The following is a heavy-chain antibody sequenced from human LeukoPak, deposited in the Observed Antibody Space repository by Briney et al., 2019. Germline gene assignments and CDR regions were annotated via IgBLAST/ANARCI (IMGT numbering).Heavy chain of an antibody. CDR1: GFTFSNSW. CDR3: ASGNYFDY. J-gene: IGHJ4*02. Sequence: GGSLRLSCAASGFTFSNSWMSWARQAPGKGLECVANIKKDGSEKYYVDSVKGRFTISRDNAKNSLYLQMNSLRAEDTAVYYCASGNYFDYWGQGTLVTVSS. V-gene: IGHV3-7*01. CDR2: IKKDGSEK. D-gene: IGHD1-26*01.